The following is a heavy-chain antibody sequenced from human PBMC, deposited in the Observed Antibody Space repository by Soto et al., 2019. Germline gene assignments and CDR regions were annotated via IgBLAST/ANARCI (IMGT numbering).Heavy chain of an antibody. CDR3: AKGVLVGLRPEYYFDY. V-gene: IGHV3-23*01. D-gene: IGHD3-3*02. CDR2: ISGSGGST. CDR1: GFTFSSYA. Sequence: AGGSLRLSCAASGFTFSSYAMSWVRQAPGKGLEWVSAISGSGGSTYYADSVKGRFTISRDNSKNTLYLQMNSLRAEDTAVYYCAKGVLVGLRPEYYFDYWGQGTLVTVSS. J-gene: IGHJ4*02.